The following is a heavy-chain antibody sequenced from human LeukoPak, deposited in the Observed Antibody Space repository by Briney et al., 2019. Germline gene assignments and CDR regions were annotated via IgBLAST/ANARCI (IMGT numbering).Heavy chain of an antibody. Sequence: GASVKVSCKASGYTFTGYYMHRVRQAPGQGLEWMGWINPNSGGTNYAQKFQGRVTMTRDTSISTAYMELSRLRSDDTAVYYCARERVRQQLVYYYYYGMDVWGQGTTVTVYS. V-gene: IGHV1-2*02. CDR3: ARERVRQQLVYYYYYGMDV. J-gene: IGHJ6*02. CDR2: INPNSGGT. CDR1: GYTFTGYY. D-gene: IGHD6-13*01.